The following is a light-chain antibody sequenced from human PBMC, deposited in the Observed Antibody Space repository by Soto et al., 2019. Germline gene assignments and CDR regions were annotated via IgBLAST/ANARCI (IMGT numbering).Light chain of an antibody. CDR1: QDIGTW. J-gene: IGKJ3*01. CDR3: QQADSFTFT. CDR2: VAS. V-gene: IGKV1-12*01. Sequence: DIQLTQSPSSVSASVGDRVTITCRASQDIGTWLAWYQQKPGKAPKLLIYVASNLQSGVPSRFSGAGSRTDFNLTITSLQPEDFATYHCQQADSFTFTFGPGTKVDFK.